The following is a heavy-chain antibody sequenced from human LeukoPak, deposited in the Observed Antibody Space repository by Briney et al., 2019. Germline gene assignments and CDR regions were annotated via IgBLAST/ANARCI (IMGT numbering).Heavy chain of an antibody. CDR2: ISSSSSYI. CDR3: ARDYDFWSGYTEHDAFDI. D-gene: IGHD3-3*01. CDR1: GFTLSSYS. Sequence: GGSLRLSCAASGFTLSSYSMNWVRQAPGKGLEWVSSISSSSSYIYYADSVKGRFTISRDNAKNSLYLQMNSLRAEDTAVYYCARDYDFWSGYTEHDAFDIWGQGTMVTVSS. V-gene: IGHV3-21*01. J-gene: IGHJ3*02.